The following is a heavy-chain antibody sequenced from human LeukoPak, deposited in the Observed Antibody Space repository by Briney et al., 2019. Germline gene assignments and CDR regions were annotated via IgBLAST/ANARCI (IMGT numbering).Heavy chain of an antibody. D-gene: IGHD2-2*01. CDR2: ISSSSSYI. V-gene: IGHV3-21*01. J-gene: IGHJ5*02. CDR3: AGGIVVLPAANNWSDP. Sequence: GGSLRLSCAASGFTFSSYSMNWVRQAPGKGLEWVSSISSSSSYIYYADSVKGRFTISRDNAKNSLYLQMNSLRAEDTAVYYCAGGIVVLPAANNWSDPWGQGTLVTVSS. CDR1: GFTFSSYS.